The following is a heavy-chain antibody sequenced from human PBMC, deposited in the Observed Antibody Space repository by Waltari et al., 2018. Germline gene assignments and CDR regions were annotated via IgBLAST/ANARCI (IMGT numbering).Heavy chain of an antibody. Sequence: EVQLVESGGGLVQPGGSLRLSCAASGFTFSSYEMNWVRQAPGKGLEWVSYISSSGGNIYYADSAKGLFTSARDNAKNSLFLQMTSLRVEDTAVYYCARDDAAAGPFDFWGQGTLVTVSS. J-gene: IGHJ4*02. CDR1: GFTFSSYE. V-gene: IGHV3-48*03. CDR2: ISSSGGNI. D-gene: IGHD6-13*01. CDR3: ARDDAAAGPFDF.